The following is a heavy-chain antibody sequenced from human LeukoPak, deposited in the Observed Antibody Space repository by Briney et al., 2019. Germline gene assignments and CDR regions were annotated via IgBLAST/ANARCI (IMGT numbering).Heavy chain of an antibody. V-gene: IGHV4-34*01. Sequence: PSETLSLTCAVYGGSFSGYYWSWIRQPPGKGLEWIGEINHSGSTNYNPSLKSRVTISVDTSKNQFSLKLSSVTAADTAVYYCAREGPNGRYFDWLLSNYGMDVWGQGTTVTVSS. CDR3: AREGPNGRYFDWLLSNYGMDV. J-gene: IGHJ6*02. CDR1: GGSFSGYY. CDR2: INHSGST. D-gene: IGHD3-9*01.